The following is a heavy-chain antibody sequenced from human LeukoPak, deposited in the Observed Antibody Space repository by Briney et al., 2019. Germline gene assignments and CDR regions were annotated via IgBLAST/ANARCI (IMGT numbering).Heavy chain of an antibody. CDR1: SGSISTSNYY. CDR3: ARIASRLFKPHFDY. Sequence: SETLSLTCTVSSGSISTSNYYWGWVRQPPGKALEWIGNIFYSGSTYYSPSLKSRVTISLDTSRNQFSLKLSSVTAADTAVYYCARIASRLFKPHFDYWGQGTLVTVSS. V-gene: IGHV4-39*07. CDR2: IFYSGST. D-gene: IGHD1-14*01. J-gene: IGHJ4*02.